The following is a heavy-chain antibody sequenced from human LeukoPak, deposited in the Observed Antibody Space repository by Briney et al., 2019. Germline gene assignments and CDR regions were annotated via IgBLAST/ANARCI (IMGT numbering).Heavy chain of an antibody. CDR2: INPNSGGT. CDR3: ARVGGKWELGWFDP. J-gene: IGHJ5*02. D-gene: IGHD1-26*01. Sequence: ASVKVSCKASGYTFTGYYMHWVRQAPGQGLEWMGWINPNSGGTNYAQKFQGGVTMTRDTSISTAYMELSRLRSDDTAVYYCARVGGKWELGWFDPWGQGTLVTVSS. V-gene: IGHV1-2*02. CDR1: GYTFTGYY.